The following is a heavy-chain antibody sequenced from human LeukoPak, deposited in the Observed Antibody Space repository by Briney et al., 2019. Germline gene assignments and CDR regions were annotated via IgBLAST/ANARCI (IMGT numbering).Heavy chain of an antibody. CDR2: ISSSSSTI. V-gene: IGHV3-48*04. D-gene: IGHD4-11*01. J-gene: IGHJ6*03. CDR3: AREDEFDYSNYMDV. CDR1: GFTFSSYS. Sequence: GGSLRLSCAASGFTFSSYSMNWVRQAPGKGLEWVSYISSSSSTIYYADSVKGRFTISRDNAKNSLYLQMNSLRAEDTAVYYCAREDEFDYSNYMDVWGKGTTVTVSS.